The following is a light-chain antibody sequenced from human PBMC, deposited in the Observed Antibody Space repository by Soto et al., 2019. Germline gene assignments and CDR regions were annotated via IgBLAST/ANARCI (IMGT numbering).Light chain of an antibody. J-gene: IGKJ1*01. V-gene: IGKV1-5*01. Sequence: DLQMTQSPSTLSASVGDRVTITCRASQSISRWLAWYQQKHWSAPNLLFHDASLLESGVRSRFTGRGSGTAVTLTIGSLQPDDFAAYYCQQYDGYLLTVGQGTRVEI. CDR2: DAS. CDR3: QQYDGYLLT. CDR1: QSISRW.